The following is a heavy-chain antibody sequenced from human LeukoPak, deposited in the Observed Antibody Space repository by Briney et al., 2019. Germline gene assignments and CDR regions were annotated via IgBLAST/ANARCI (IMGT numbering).Heavy chain of an antibody. V-gene: IGHV5-51*01. D-gene: IGHD1-26*01. CDR1: GYSFTNYW. Sequence: GESLKISCRGSGYSFTNYWIGWVRHMPGKGLEWMGIIYPGDSDTRYAPSFQGQVTISADRSISTAYLQWSSLKASDTAMYYCARRGWASGYFEYWGQGTLVTVSS. CDR2: IYPGDSDT. J-gene: IGHJ4*02. CDR3: ARRGWASGYFEY.